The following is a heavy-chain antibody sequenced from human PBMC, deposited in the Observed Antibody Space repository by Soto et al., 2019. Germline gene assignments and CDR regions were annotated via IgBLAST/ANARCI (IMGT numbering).Heavy chain of an antibody. CDR3: AREGITMISGAFDI. V-gene: IGHV4-59*01. CDR2: IYYSGST. D-gene: IGHD3-22*01. Sequence: QVQLQESGPGLVKPSETLSLTCTVSGGSISSYYWSWSRQPPGKGLEWIGYIYYSGSTNYNPSLKSRVTISVDTSKNQFSLKLTSVTAADTAVYYCAREGITMISGAFDIWGPGTMVTVSS. CDR1: GGSISSYY. J-gene: IGHJ3*02.